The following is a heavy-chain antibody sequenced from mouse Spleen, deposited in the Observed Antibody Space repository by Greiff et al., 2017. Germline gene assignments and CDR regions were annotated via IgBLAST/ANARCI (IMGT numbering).Heavy chain of an antibody. CDR1: GYSITSGYY. V-gene: IGHV3-6*01. J-gene: IGHJ2*01. CDR3: ASGDGYYPFDY. CDR2: ISYDGSN. D-gene: IGHD2-3*01. Sequence: DVKLQESGPGLVKPSQSLSLTCSVTGYSITSGYYWNWIRQFPGNKLEWMGYISYDGSNNYNPSLKNRISITRDTSKNQFFLKLNSVTTEDTATYYCASGDGYYPFDYWGQGTTLTVSS.